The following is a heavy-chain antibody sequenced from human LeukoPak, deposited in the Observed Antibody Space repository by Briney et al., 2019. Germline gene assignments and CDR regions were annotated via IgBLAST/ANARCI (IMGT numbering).Heavy chain of an antibody. CDR2: IIPIFGTA. CDR3: ARDLKAMASAYYYYMDV. CDR1: GGTFSSYA. J-gene: IGHJ6*03. D-gene: IGHD5-18*01. Sequence: SVKVSCKASGGTFSSYAISWVRQAPGQGLEWMGGIIPIFGTANYAQKFQGRVTITTDESTSTAYMELSSLRSEDTAVYYCARDLKAMASAYYYYMDVWGKGTTVTVSS. V-gene: IGHV1-69*05.